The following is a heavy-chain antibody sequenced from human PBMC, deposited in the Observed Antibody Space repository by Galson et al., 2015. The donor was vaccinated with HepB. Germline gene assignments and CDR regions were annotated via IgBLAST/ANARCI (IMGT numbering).Heavy chain of an antibody. D-gene: IGHD6-13*01. V-gene: IGHV3-30*18. J-gene: IGHJ5*02. CDR2: ISYDGSNK. CDR1: GFTFSSYG. CDR3: AKDQGPVIGSSWYHDWFDP. Sequence: SLRLSCAASGFTFSSYGMHWVRQAPGKGLEWVAVISYDGSNKYYADSVKGRFTISRDNSKNTLYLQMNSLRAEDTAVYYCAKDQGPVIGSSWYHDWFDPWGQGTLVTVSS.